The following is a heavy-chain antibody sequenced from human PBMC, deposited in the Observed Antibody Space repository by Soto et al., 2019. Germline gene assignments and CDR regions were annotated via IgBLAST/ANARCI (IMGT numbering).Heavy chain of an antibody. J-gene: IGHJ5*02. Sequence: QVQLVQSGAEVKKPGASVKVSCKASGYTFSTYGFSWVRQAPGQGLEWMGWIGADNGDTNYAQNFQGRVTMTTDTSTTTSYMEVRSLTSDDTAVYFCARDWKGAEGFDPWGQGPLVTVSS. CDR3: ARDWKGAEGFDP. CDR1: GYTFSTYG. CDR2: IGADNGDT. V-gene: IGHV1-18*01. D-gene: IGHD1-1*01.